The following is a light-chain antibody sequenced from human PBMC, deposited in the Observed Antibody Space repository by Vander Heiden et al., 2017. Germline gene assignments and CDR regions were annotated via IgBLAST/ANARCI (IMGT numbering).Light chain of an antibody. CDR1: QSVSSY. Sequence: SQSVSSYLAWYQQKPGQAPRLLIYDASNRANGIPARFSGSGSGTDFTLTSSSLEPEDFAVYYWQQRSNSHTFGGGTKVEIK. V-gene: IGKV3-11*01. J-gene: IGKJ4*01. CDR2: DAS. CDR3: QQRSNSHT.